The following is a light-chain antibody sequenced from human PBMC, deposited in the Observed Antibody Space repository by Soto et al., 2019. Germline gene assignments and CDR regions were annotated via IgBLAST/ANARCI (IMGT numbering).Light chain of an antibody. CDR1: QSISSW. CDR2: DAS. V-gene: IGKV1-5*01. J-gene: IGKJ4*01. Sequence: DIQITQSPSTLSASVGDRVTITCRASQSISSWLAWYHQKPGKAPKLLIYDASSLESGVPSSFSGSGSGTEFTLTISSLQPDDFATYYCQQYNAYALTFGGGNKVEIK. CDR3: QQYNAYALT.